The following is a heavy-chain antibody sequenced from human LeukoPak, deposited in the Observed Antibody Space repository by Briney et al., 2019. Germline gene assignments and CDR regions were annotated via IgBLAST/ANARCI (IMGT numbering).Heavy chain of an antibody. CDR2: ISYDGSNK. CDR3: ARGGTYSQFNY. V-gene: IGHV3-30*03. J-gene: IGHJ4*02. D-gene: IGHD1-26*01. Sequence: PGRSLRLSCAASGFTFSSYGMHWVRQAPGKGLEWVAVISYDGSNKYYADSVKGRFTISRDNSKNTLYLQMNSLRAEDTALYYCARGGTYSQFNYWGQGTLVTVSS. CDR1: GFTFSSYG.